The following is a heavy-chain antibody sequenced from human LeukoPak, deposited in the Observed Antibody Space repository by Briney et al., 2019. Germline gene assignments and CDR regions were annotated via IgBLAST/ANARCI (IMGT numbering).Heavy chain of an antibody. V-gene: IGHV3-7*01. D-gene: IGHD3-10*01. CDR2: IKQDGSEK. CDR1: GFTLSSYW. J-gene: IGHJ4*02. CDR3: ASSRIWFGECY. Sequence: PGGSLRLSCAASGFTLSSYWMSWVRQAPGKGLEWVANIKQDGSEKYYVDSVKGRFTISRDNAKNSLYLQMNSLRAEDTAVYYCASSRIWFGECYWGQGTLVTVSS.